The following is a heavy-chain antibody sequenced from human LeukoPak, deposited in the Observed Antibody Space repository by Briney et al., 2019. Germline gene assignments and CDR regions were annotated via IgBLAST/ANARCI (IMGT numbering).Heavy chain of an antibody. CDR3: AKVYYYDSSGYYRSPLDY. J-gene: IGHJ4*02. CDR1: GFTFSSYG. Sequence: PGGSLRLSCAASGFTFSSYGMHWVRQAPGKGPEWVAVTWHDGSNKYYADSVKGRFTISRDNSKNTLYLQMNSLRAEDTAVYYCAKVYYYDSSGYYRSPLDYWGQGTLVTVSS. D-gene: IGHD3-22*01. V-gene: IGHV3-33*06. CDR2: TWHDGSNK.